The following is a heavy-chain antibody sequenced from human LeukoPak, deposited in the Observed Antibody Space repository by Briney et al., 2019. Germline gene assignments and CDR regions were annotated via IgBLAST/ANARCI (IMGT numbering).Heavy chain of an antibody. V-gene: IGHV3-23*01. D-gene: IGHD4-17*01. Sequence: GGSLRLSCAVSGLTFTTYAMTWVRQAPGKGLQWVSTITGSGSTYYADSVKGRFTISRDNSQNTLYLQMNSLRAGDTAVYYCAKGYGDYMAWFDPWGQGTLVTVSS. CDR1: GLTFTTYA. J-gene: IGHJ5*02. CDR2: ITGSGST. CDR3: AKGYGDYMAWFDP.